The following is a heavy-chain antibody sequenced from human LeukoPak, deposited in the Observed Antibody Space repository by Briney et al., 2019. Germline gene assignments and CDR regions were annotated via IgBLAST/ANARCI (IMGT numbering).Heavy chain of an antibody. CDR2: IYYSGST. V-gene: IGHV4-39*01. CDR1: GGSTSSSSYY. J-gene: IGHJ5*02. Sequence: SETLSLTCTVSGGSTSSSSYYWGWIRQPPGKGLEWIGSIYYSGSTYYNPSLKSRVTISVDTSKNQFSLKLRSVTSADTAVYYCARRPRAGWFDPWGQGTLVTVSS. CDR3: ARRPRAGWFDP.